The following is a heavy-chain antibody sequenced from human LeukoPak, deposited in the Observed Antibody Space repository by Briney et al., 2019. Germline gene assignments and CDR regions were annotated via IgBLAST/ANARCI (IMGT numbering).Heavy chain of an antibody. J-gene: IGHJ4*02. Sequence: GGSLRLSCAASGFTFSSFSMNWVRQAPGKGLEWVSSISSSSGSIYYADSLKGRFTISRDNAKNSLYLQMNSLRVEDTAVYYCARDGQQLGFWGQGTLVIVSS. D-gene: IGHD6-13*01. CDR1: GFTFSSFS. V-gene: IGHV3-21*01. CDR3: ARDGQQLGF. CDR2: ISSSSGSI.